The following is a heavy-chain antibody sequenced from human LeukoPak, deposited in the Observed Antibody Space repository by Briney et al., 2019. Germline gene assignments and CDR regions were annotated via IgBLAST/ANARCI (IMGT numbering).Heavy chain of an antibody. J-gene: IGHJ4*02. V-gene: IGHV1-18*01. D-gene: IGHD3-3*01. Sequence: ASVKVSCKASGYTFTSYGISWVRQAPGQGLEWMGWISAYNGNTNYAQKLQGRVTMTTDTSTSTAYMELRSLRSDDTAVYYCARIRDTVFWSGYYHKRCYFDYWGQGTLVTVSS. CDR2: ISAYNGNT. CDR3: ARIRDTVFWSGYYHKRCYFDY. CDR1: GYTFTSYG.